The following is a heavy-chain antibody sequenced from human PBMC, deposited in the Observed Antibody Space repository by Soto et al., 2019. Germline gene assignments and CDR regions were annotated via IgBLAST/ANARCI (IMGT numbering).Heavy chain of an antibody. Sequence: EVQLVESGGGLVQPGKALRLSCAASGFTFSKYWMHWVRQAPGKGPVWVSYISGHGTTTDYADSVKGRFTISRDNAKNTLYLQMDSLRVEDTAVYYCAIQDCTNDVCLEAAVTVGGALEYWGQGAQVTVTS. CDR3: AIQDCTNDVCLEAAVTVGGALEY. D-gene: IGHD2-8*01. CDR1: GFTFSKYW. J-gene: IGHJ4*02. CDR2: ISGHGTTT. V-gene: IGHV3-74*01.